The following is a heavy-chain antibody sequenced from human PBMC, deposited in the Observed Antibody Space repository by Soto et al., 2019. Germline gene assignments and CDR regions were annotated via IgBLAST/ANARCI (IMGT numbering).Heavy chain of an antibody. CDR3: ARVQNYDILTGXSHSIDV. J-gene: IGHJ6*02. CDR1: GYTFTNYG. V-gene: IGHV1-18*01. CDR2: ISNYNGKT. D-gene: IGHD3-9*01. Sequence: ASVKVSCKASGYTFTNYGITWVRQAPGQGLEWMGWISNYNGKTNYAQILQGRVTMTTDTSTRTAYMELTSLRSDDTATYYCARVQNYDILTGXSHSIDVWGQGTTVTVSS.